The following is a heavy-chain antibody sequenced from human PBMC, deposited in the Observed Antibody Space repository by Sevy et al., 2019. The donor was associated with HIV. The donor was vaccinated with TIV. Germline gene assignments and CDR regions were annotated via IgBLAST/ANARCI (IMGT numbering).Heavy chain of an antibody. CDR1: GFTFSSYS. CDR2: ISSSSTI. D-gene: IGHD3-22*01. CDR3: ARERKIYDSSGYYFHFDY. V-gene: IGHV3-48*02. Sequence: GGSLRLSCAASGFTFSSYSMNWVRQAPGKGLEWVSYISSSSTIYYADSVKGRLTISRDNAKNSLYLQMNSLRDEDTAVYYCARERKIYDSSGYYFHFDYWGQGTLVTVSS. J-gene: IGHJ4*02.